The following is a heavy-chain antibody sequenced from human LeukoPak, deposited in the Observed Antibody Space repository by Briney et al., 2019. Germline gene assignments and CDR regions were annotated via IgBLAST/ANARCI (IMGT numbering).Heavy chain of an antibody. CDR1: GYTFTSYD. V-gene: IGHV1-8*01. CDR2: MNPNSGNT. Sequence: GASVKVSCKASGYTFTSYDINWVRQATGQGLEWMGCMNPNSGNTGYAQKFQGRVTMTRNTSISTAYMELSSLRSEDTAVYYCARGCSGGSCPGYSFDYWGQGTLVTVSS. CDR3: ARGCSGGSCPGYSFDY. J-gene: IGHJ4*02. D-gene: IGHD2-15*01.